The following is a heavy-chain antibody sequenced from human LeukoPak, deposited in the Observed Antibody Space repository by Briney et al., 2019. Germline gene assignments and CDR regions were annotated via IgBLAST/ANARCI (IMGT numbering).Heavy chain of an antibody. CDR2: INAGNGNT. V-gene: IGHV1-3*01. D-gene: IGHD2-21*02. Sequence: ASVKVSCKASGYTFTSYAMHWVRQAPGQGLEWMGWINAGNGNTKYSQKFQGRVTITRDTSASTAYMELSSLRSEDTAVYYCARAEGSDPLFDYWGQGTLVTVSS. J-gene: IGHJ4*02. CDR3: ARAEGSDPLFDY. CDR1: GYTFTSYA.